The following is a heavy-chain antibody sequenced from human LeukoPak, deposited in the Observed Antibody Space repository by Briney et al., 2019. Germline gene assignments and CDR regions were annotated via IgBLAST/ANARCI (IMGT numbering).Heavy chain of an antibody. J-gene: IGHJ4*02. V-gene: IGHV1-69*13. CDR1: GGTFSSYA. Sequence: ASVKVSCKASGGTFSSYAISWVRQAPGQGLEWMGGIIPIFGTANYAQKFQGRVTITADESTSTAYMELSRLRSDDTAVYYCAREGYSYGLDYWGQGTLVTVSS. D-gene: IGHD5-18*01. CDR3: AREGYSYGLDY. CDR2: IIPIFGTA.